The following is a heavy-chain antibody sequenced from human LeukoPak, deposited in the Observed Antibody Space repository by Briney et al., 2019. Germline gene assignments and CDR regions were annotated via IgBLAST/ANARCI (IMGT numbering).Heavy chain of an antibody. J-gene: IGHJ4*02. D-gene: IGHD3-22*01. CDR3: ARGRRSITMIVVVTFDY. V-gene: IGHV4-39*07. Sequence: SETLSLTCTVSGGSISSSSNYWGWIRQPPGKGLEWIGSIYYSGSTYYNPSLKSRVTISVDTSKNQFSLKLSSVTAADTAVYYCARGRRSITMIVVVTFDYWGQGTLVTVSS. CDR1: GGSISSSSNY. CDR2: IYYSGST.